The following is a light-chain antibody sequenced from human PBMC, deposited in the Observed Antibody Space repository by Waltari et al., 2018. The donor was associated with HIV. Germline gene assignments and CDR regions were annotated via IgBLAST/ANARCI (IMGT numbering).Light chain of an antibody. CDR1: TSDIAYYNY. Sequence: QSALTQPASVSGSPGQSVIISCTGSTSDIAYYNYVSWYQQQSGKAPKALIYEVTNRAWGISSLFSGSKSVNAAYLTISGLQTDDEGDYFCSSYTKSGIVVFGGGT. V-gene: IGLV2-14*01. CDR3: SSYTKSGIVV. CDR2: EVT. J-gene: IGLJ2*01.